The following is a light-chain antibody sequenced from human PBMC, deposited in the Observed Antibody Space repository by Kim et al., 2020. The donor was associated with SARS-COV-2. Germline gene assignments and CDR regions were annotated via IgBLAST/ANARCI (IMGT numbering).Light chain of an antibody. CDR2: AKN. J-gene: IGLJ2*01. Sequence: ELTQDPAVSVALGQTDRITCQGDSLRDYYASWHQQKPGQAPILVMYAKNSRPSKTPDRFPGSSSGNTASLTITGAQAEDEADYYCNPRDTTGKHWGFGG. V-gene: IGLV3-19*01. CDR3: NPRDTTGKHWG. CDR1: SLRDYY.